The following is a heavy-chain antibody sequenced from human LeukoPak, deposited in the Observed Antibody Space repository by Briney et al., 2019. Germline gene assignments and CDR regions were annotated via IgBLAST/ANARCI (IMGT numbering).Heavy chain of an antibody. V-gene: IGHV4-39*07. CDR2: IYYSGST. Sequence: SETLSLTCTVSGGSISSSSYYWGWIRQPPGKGLEWIGSIYYSGSTYYNPSLKSRVTISVDTSKNQFSLKLSSVTAADTAVYYCARDTRYCTSTSCPPRLKLDCWGQGTLVTVSS. CDR3: ARDTRYCTSTSCPPRLKLDC. CDR1: GGSISSSSYY. J-gene: IGHJ4*02. D-gene: IGHD2-2*01.